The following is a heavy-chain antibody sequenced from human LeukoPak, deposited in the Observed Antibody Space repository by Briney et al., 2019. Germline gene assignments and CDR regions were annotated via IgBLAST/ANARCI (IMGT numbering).Heavy chain of an antibody. CDR3: ARDSSGYYYGYYFDY. Sequence: SETLSLTCTVSGGSISSGSYYWSWIRQPAGKGLEWIGRIYTSGSTNYHPSLKSRVTISVDTSKNQFSLKLSSVTAADTAVYYCARDSSGYYYGYYFDYWGQGTLVTVSS. CDR1: GGSISSGSYY. V-gene: IGHV4-61*02. CDR2: IYTSGST. D-gene: IGHD3-22*01. J-gene: IGHJ4*02.